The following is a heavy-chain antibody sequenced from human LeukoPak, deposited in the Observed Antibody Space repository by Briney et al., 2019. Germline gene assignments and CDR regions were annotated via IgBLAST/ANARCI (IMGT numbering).Heavy chain of an antibody. CDR2: ISSSSSYI. V-gene: IGHV3-21*01. CDR3: AGDLQQLLPGYFDY. D-gene: IGHD6-6*01. J-gene: IGHJ4*02. Sequence: GGSLRLSCAASGFTFSSYSMNWVRQAPGKGLEWVSSISSSSSYIYYADSVKGRFTISRDNAKNSLYLQMNSLRAEDTAVYYCAGDLQQLLPGYFDYWGQGTLVTVSS. CDR1: GFTFSSYS.